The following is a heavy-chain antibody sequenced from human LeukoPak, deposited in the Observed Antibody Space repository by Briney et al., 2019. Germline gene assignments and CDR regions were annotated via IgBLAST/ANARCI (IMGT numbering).Heavy chain of an antibody. V-gene: IGHV5-51*01. J-gene: IGHJ5*02. CDR1: GYSFTSYW. CDR2: IYPGDSDT. Sequence: GESLKISCKGSGYSFTSYWIGWVRQMPGKGLEWMGIIYPGDSDTTYSPSFKGQVTISADKSISTVYLQWSSLKASDTAMYYGAITGGGYSSTSYNWFDPWGQGTLVIVSS. CDR3: AITGGGYSSTSYNWFDP. D-gene: IGHD6-13*01.